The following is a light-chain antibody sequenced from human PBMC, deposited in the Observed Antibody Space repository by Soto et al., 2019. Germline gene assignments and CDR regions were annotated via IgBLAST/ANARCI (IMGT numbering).Light chain of an antibody. V-gene: IGLV1-44*01. CDR2: SNN. CDR3: AAWDDSLNGVV. J-gene: IGLJ2*01. Sequence: QPVVTQPPSASGTPGQRVTISCSGSSSNIGRNTVNWYQQLPGTAPKLLMYSNNQRPSGVPDRFSGSKSGTSASLAISGLQSEDEADYFCAAWDDSLNGVVFGGGTKLTVL. CDR1: SSNIGRNT.